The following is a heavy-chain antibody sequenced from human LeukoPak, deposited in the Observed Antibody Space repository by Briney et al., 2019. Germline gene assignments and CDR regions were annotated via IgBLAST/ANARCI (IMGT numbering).Heavy chain of an antibody. V-gene: IGHV3-23*01. D-gene: IGHD5-18*01. CDR3: AKSVDTAMVYTILDY. J-gene: IGHJ4*02. Sequence: GGSLRLSCAASGFTFSSYAMSWVRQAPGKGLEWVSAISDSGANTYYADSVKGRFTISRDNSKNTLYLQMNSLRAEDTAVYYCAKSVDTAMVYTILDYWGQGTLVTVSS. CDR1: GFTFSSYA. CDR2: ISDSGANT.